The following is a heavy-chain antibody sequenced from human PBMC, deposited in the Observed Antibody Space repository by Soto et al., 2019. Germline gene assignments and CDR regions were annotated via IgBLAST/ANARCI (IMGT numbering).Heavy chain of an antibody. J-gene: IGHJ4*02. D-gene: IGHD3-10*01. CDR3: AGSGSYYSPIDC. CDR1: GFTFSTYA. CDR2: SGSGGTT. V-gene: IGHV3-23*01. Sequence: EVQLLESGGGLVQPGGSLRLSRAASGFTFSTYAMSWVRQAPGKGLEWVSGSGGTTYYADSVKGRFTISRDNSKNTLYLQMSSLRAEDTAVYYCAGSGSYYSPIDCWGQGTLVTVSS.